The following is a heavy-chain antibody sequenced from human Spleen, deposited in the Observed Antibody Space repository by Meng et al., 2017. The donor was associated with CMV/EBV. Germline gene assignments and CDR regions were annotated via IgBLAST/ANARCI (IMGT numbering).Heavy chain of an antibody. V-gene: IGHV3-30*02. Sequence: LSLTCAASGFTFSSYGMPWVRQAPGKGLEWVAFIRYDGSNKYYADSVKGRFTISRDNSKNTLYLQMNSLRAEDTAVYYCAKDRIAARGWFDPWGQGTLVTVPQ. J-gene: IGHJ5*02. D-gene: IGHD6-6*01. CDR3: AKDRIAARGWFDP. CDR2: IRYDGSNK. CDR1: GFTFSSYG.